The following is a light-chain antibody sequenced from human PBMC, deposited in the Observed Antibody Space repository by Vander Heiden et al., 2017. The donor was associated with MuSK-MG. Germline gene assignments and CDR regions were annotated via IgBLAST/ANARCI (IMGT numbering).Light chain of an antibody. CDR2: DVS. CDR1: SSDVGGYNY. CDR3: CSYAGSYTSYV. V-gene: IGLV2-11*01. Sequence: QSALTQPRSVSGSPGQSVTISWTGTSSDVGGYNYVSWYQQHPGKAPKLMIYDVSKRPSGVPDRFSGSKSGNTASLTISGLQAEDEADYYCCSYAGSYTSYVFGTGTKVTVL. J-gene: IGLJ1*01.